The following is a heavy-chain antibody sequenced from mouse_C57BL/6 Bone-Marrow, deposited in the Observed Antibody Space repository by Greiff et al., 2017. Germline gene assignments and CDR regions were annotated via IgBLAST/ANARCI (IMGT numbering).Heavy chain of an antibody. CDR3: TTDPPGVYWFAY. J-gene: IGHJ3*01. D-gene: IGHD1-1*02. CDR1: GFNIKDDY. Sequence: EVQLQQSGAELVRPGASVKLSCTASGFNIKDDYMHWVKQRPEQGLEWIGWIAPENGDTEYASKFQGKATITADTSSNTSYLQLSILTSEVTAVYFCTTDPPGVYWFAYWGQGTLVTVSA. CDR2: IAPENGDT. V-gene: IGHV14-4*01.